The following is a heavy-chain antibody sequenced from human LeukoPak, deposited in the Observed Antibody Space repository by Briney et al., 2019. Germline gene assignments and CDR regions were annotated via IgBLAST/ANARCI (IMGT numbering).Heavy chain of an antibody. CDR2: IYTSGST. CDR1: GGSISSYY. Sequence: SETLSLTCTVSGGSISSYYWSWIRQPPGKGLEWIGYIYTSGSTNYNPSLKSRVTISVDTSKNQFSLKLSSVTAADTAVYYCARGRYCSSTSCYFWYYYYYMDVWGKGTTVTVSS. CDR3: ARGRYCSSTSCYFWYYYYYMDV. V-gene: IGHV4-4*09. J-gene: IGHJ6*03. D-gene: IGHD2-2*01.